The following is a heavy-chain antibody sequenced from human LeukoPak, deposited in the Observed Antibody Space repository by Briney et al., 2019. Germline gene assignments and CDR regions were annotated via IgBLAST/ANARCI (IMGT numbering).Heavy chain of an antibody. CDR1: GFTFSHYR. CDR3: ARRGSGEGYPGPFDL. CDR2: ISRSSTTI. V-gene: IGHV3-48*01. D-gene: IGHD5-12*01. J-gene: IGHJ3*01. Sequence: PGGSLRLSCPASGFTFSHYRMMWLRQAPGKGLAWVSYISRSSTTIYYADSVKGRFTISRDNAKNSLYLQMDSLRAEDTAVYYCARRGSGEGYPGPFDLWGQGTMVTVSS.